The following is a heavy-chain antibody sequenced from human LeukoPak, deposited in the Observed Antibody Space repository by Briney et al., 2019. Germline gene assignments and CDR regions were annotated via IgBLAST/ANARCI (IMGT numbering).Heavy chain of an antibody. D-gene: IGHD1-26*01. V-gene: IGHV4-59*01. CDR2: IYYSGST. Sequence: SETLSLTCTVSGGSISSYYWSWIRQPPGKGLEWIGYIYYSGSTNYNPSLKSRVTISVDTSKNQFSLKLSSVTAADTAVYYCARGVGAIGQNAFDIWGQGTMVTVSS. CDR3: ARGVGAIGQNAFDI. J-gene: IGHJ3*02. CDR1: GGSISSYY.